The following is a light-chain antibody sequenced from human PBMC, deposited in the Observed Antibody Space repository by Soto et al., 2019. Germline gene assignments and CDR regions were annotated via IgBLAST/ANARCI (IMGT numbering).Light chain of an antibody. Sequence: DIVMTQSPDSLAVSLGDMATIKCRSSQTMLKSSIKKNSLAWYQQKPGHPPRLLIYLASTRDSVVPDRFSDSGSRTDFTLTRTLLQAEEVSVYYCQQYYSSPHSFGGGTKVEIK. J-gene: IGKJ4*01. V-gene: IGKV4-1*01. CDR3: QQYYSSPHS. CDR2: LAS. CDR1: QTMLKSSIKKNS.